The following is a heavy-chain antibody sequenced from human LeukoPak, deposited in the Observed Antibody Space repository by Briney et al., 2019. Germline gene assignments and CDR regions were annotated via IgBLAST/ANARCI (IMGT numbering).Heavy chain of an antibody. J-gene: IGHJ4*02. Sequence: ASVKVPCKASGYTFTSYGISWVRQAPGQGLEWMGWISAYNGNTNYAQKLQGRVTMTTDTSTSTAYMELRSLRSDDTAVYYCARAGYSSSWPAPFDYWGQGTLVTVSS. CDR3: ARAGYSSSWPAPFDY. V-gene: IGHV1-18*01. CDR1: GYTFTSYG. D-gene: IGHD6-13*01. CDR2: ISAYNGNT.